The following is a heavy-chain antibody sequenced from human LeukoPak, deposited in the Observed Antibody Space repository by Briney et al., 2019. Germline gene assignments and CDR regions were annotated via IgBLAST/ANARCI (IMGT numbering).Heavy chain of an antibody. Sequence: GSLRLSCAASGFTFSSYTLHWVRQAPGKGLEWVAVISYDGSNKYYAESVKGRFTISRDNSKNTLYLQMNSLRAEDTAVYYCAKNTQYSGYYDCWGQGTLVAVSS. V-gene: IGHV3-30-3*02. CDR3: AKNTQYSGYYDC. D-gene: IGHD6-6*01. CDR1: GFTFSSYT. CDR2: ISYDGSNK. J-gene: IGHJ4*02.